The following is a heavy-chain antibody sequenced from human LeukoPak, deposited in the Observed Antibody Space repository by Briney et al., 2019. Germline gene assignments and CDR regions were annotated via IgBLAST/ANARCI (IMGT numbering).Heavy chain of an antibody. CDR2: IYYSGST. J-gene: IGHJ4*02. CDR1: GGSISSSSYY. Sequence: PSETLSLTCTVSGGSISSSSYYWGWIRQPPGKGLEWIGNIYYSGSTYYNPSLKSRVTISVDTSKNQFSLKLSSVTAADTAVYYCARSSGSYIVDYWGQGTLVTVSS. D-gene: IGHD1-26*01. V-gene: IGHV4-39*07. CDR3: ARSSGSYIVDY.